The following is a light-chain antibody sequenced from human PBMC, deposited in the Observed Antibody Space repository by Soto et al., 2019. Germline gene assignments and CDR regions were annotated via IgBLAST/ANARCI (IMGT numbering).Light chain of an antibody. CDR1: TSNIGSTSSIGSDY. CDR3: AAWDDSLSGGV. J-gene: IGLJ3*02. CDR2: SNN. Sequence: QSVLTQPPSASGTPGQRVTISCSGSTSNIGSTSSIGSDYVYWYQQLPGTAPKLLIYSNNQRPSGVPDRISGSKSGTSATLAISGLRFEDEADYYCAAWDDSLSGGVFGGGTQLTVL. V-gene: IGLV1-47*02.